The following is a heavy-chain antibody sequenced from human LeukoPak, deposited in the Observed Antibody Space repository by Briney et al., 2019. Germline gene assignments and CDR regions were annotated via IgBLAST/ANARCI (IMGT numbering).Heavy chain of an antibody. V-gene: IGHV4-4*07. J-gene: IGHJ4*02. CDR2: IYTSGST. Sequence: SETLSLTCTVSGGSISSYYWSWIRLPAGKGLEWIGRIYTSGSTNYNPSLKSRVTMSVDTSKNQFSLKLSSVTAADTAVYYCARDAFSGSYYADYWGQGTLVTVSS. CDR1: GGSISSYY. CDR3: ARDAFSGSYYADY. D-gene: IGHD1-26*01.